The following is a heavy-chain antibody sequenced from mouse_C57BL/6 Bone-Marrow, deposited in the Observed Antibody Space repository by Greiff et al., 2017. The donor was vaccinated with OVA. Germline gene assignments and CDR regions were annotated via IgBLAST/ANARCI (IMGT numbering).Heavy chain of an antibody. J-gene: IGHJ4*01. V-gene: IGHV7-3*01. CDR2: IRNKANGYTT. Sequence: EVKLMESGGGLVQPGGSLSLSCAASGFTFTDYYMSWVRQPPGKALEWLGFIRNKANGYTTEYSASVKGRFTISRDNSQSILYLQMNALRAEDSATYYCARYRGWLLRYAMDYWGQGTSVTVSS. CDR3: ARYRGWLLRYAMDY. CDR1: GFTFTDYY. D-gene: IGHD2-3*01.